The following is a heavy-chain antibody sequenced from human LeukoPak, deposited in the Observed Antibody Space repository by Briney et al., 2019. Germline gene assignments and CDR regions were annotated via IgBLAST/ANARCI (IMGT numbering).Heavy chain of an antibody. D-gene: IGHD5-24*01. Sequence: GEFLKISCQGSGYSFTTYWIAWVRQMPGKGLEWMGIIHPSDSDTSYSPSFQGQVTISADKSITTAYLQWSSLKASDTAMYYCARQDGGYNLWGQGTLVTVSS. CDR3: ARQDGGYNL. CDR2: IHPSDSDT. V-gene: IGHV5-51*01. CDR1: GYSFTTYW. J-gene: IGHJ4*02.